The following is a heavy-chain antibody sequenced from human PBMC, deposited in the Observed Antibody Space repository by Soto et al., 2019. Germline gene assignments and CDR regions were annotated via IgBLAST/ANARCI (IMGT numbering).Heavy chain of an antibody. Sequence: PGGSLRLSCAASGFTFSSYAMSWVRQAPGKGLEWVSAISGSGGSTYYADSVKGRFTISRDNSKNTLYLQMNSLRAEDTAVYYCAKDPSHCSGGSCYPGFFYYFDYWGQGTLVTVSS. CDR3: AKDPSHCSGGSCYPGFFYYFDY. V-gene: IGHV3-23*01. D-gene: IGHD2-15*01. CDR2: ISGSGGST. J-gene: IGHJ4*02. CDR1: GFTFSSYA.